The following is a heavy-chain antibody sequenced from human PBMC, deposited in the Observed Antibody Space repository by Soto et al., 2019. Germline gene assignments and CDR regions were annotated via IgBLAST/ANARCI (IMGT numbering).Heavy chain of an antibody. Sequence: EVQLVESGGGLVQPGGSLRLSCAASGFTFSNFWMSWVRQTPGKGLEWVAKIKQDESEIYYAGSVRGRFTISRDNAKNSLYLQMNSFRIEDTAVYYCAAVITIWSLDFWGPGTMVSVSS. J-gene: IGHJ3*01. CDR3: AAVITIWSLDF. V-gene: IGHV3-7*01. CDR2: IKQDESEI. CDR1: GFTFSNFW. D-gene: IGHD3-3*01.